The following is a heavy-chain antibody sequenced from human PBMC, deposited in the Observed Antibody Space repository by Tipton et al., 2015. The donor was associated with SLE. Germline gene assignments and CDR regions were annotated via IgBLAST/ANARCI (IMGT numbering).Heavy chain of an antibody. Sequence: TLSLTCAVSGGSIRSGYWSWIRQPPGKGLEWIGYIYDSGGTNYNPSLKSRVTTSVDTSKNQFSLKLNSVTAADTAVYYCARHAFAVAYPEEEYFQHWGQGTLVTVSS. V-gene: IGHV4-59*08. CDR3: ARHAFAVAYPEEEYFQH. CDR2: IYDSGGT. J-gene: IGHJ1*01. CDR1: GGSIRSGY. D-gene: IGHD2-21*01.